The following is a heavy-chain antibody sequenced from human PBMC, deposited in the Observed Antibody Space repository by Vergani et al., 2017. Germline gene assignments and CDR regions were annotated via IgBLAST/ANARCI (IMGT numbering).Heavy chain of an antibody. D-gene: IGHD3-3*01. Sequence: QVQLVQSGAEVKKPGASVKVSCKASGYTFTSYYMHWVRQAPGQGLEWMGIINPSGGSTSYAQMFQGRVTMTRDTPTSTVYLELRSLRSEDTAVYYCARGFFYYYMDVWGKGTTVTVSS. CDR2: INPSGGST. J-gene: IGHJ6*03. CDR3: ARGFFYYYMDV. V-gene: IGHV1-46*01. CDR1: GYTFTSYY.